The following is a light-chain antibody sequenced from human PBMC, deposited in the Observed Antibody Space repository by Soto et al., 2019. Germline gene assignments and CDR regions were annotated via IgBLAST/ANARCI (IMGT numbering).Light chain of an antibody. CDR2: AAS. Sequence: DLQLTQSPSFLSASVGDRVTITCRASQGISSYLAWYQQKPGKAPKLLIYAASALHSGVPSRFSGSGAGTEFTLTISTLRPEDFATYFCQQLNSYPYTCGQGTKLDIK. CDR3: QQLNSYPYT. V-gene: IGKV1-9*01. CDR1: QGISSY. J-gene: IGKJ2*01.